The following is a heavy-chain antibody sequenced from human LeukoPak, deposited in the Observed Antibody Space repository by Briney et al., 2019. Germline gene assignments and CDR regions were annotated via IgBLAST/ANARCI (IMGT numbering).Heavy chain of an antibody. J-gene: IGHJ4*02. V-gene: IGHV3-66*01. Sequence: GGSLRLSCAASGFTVSSNCMSWVRQAPGRGLEWVSVIYSGGSTYYADSVKGRFTISRDNSKNTLFLQMNSLRAGDTAVYYCARGTVSMVHYWGQNPVLRVSS. CDR2: IYSGGST. D-gene: IGHD2/OR15-2a*01. CDR1: GFTVSSNC. CDR3: ARGTVSMVHY.